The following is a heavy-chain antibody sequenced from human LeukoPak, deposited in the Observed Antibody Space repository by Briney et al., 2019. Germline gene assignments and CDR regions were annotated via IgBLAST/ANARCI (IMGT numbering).Heavy chain of an antibody. V-gene: IGHV3-21*06. D-gene: IGHD6-19*01. CDR2: ISSSGSYI. Sequence: PGGFLRLSCAASGFTFSSYAIQWVRQAPGKGLEWVSSISSSGSYIYYADSVKGRFTISRDNAKNSLDLQMNSLRVEDTAVYYCARLQWLQTGRDFLDYWGQGTQVTVSS. CDR3: ARLQWLQTGRDFLDY. CDR1: GFTFSSYA. J-gene: IGHJ4*02.